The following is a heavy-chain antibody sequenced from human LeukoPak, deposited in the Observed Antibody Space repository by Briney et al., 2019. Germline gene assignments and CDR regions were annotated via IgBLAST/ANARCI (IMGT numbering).Heavy chain of an antibody. Sequence: ASVKVSCKASGYTFTGYYMHWVRQAPGQGLEWMGWINPNSGGTNYAQKFQGRVTMTRDTSISTAYMELSRLRSDDTAVDYCARENIVGATTWFDPWGQGTLVTVSS. D-gene: IGHD1-26*01. V-gene: IGHV1-2*02. CDR3: ARENIVGATTWFDP. J-gene: IGHJ5*02. CDR1: GYTFTGYY. CDR2: INPNSGGT.